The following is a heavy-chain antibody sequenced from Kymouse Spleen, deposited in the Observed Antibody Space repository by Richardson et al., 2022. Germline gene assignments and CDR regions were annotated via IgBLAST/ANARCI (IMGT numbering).Heavy chain of an antibody. D-gene: IGHD3-22*01. CDR2: IYYSGST. CDR3: ARQPYYYDSSGPYYYYYYGMDV. V-gene: IGHV4-39*01. Sequence: QLQLQESGPGLVKPSETLSLTCTVSGGSISSSSYYWGWIRQPPGKGLEWIGSIYYSGSTYYNPSLKSRVTISVDTSKNQFSLKLSSVTAADTAVYYCARQPYYYDSSGPYYYYYYGMDVWGQGTTVTVSS. CDR1: GGSISSSSYY. J-gene: IGHJ6*02.